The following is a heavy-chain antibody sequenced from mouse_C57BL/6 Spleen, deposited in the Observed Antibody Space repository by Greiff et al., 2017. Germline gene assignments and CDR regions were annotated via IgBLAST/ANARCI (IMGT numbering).Heavy chain of an antibody. Sequence: QVQLQQSGAELARPGASVKLSCKASGYTFTSYGISWVKQRTGQGLEWIGEIYPRSGNTYYNEKFKGKATLTADKSSSTAYMELRSLTSEDSAVYYCAREGGTVVDPYYAMDYWGQGTSVTVSS. CDR3: AREGGTVVDPYYAMDY. J-gene: IGHJ4*01. CDR1: GYTFTSYG. D-gene: IGHD1-1*01. CDR2: IYPRSGNT. V-gene: IGHV1-81*01.